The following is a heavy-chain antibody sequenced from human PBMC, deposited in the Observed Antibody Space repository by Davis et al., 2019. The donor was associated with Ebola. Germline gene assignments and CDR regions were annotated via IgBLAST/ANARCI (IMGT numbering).Heavy chain of an antibody. D-gene: IGHD3-3*01. CDR2: ISSDSDYI. CDR1: GFTFSTYS. J-gene: IGHJ3*02. Sequence: PGGSLRLSCAASGFTFSTYSMSWVRQAPGKGLEWVSSISSDSDYIYYADSAKGRFTISRDNAKNSLYLQMNSLRAEDTAVYYCTTGMYYDFWSGYPHDAFDIWGQGTMVTVSS. V-gene: IGHV3-21*01. CDR3: TTGMYYDFWSGYPHDAFDI.